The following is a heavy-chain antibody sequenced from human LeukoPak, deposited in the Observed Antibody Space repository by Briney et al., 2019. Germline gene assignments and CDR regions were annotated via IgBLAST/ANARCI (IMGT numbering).Heavy chain of an antibody. D-gene: IGHD3-10*01. Sequence: SETLSLTCAVSGYSISSGYYWGWIRQPPGKGLEWIGSIYHSGSTYYNPSLKSRVTISVDTSKNQFSLKLSSVTAADTAVYYCARSSEGDWFDPWGQGTLVTVSS. CDR1: GYSISSGYY. CDR2: IYHSGST. J-gene: IGHJ5*02. V-gene: IGHV4-38-2*01. CDR3: ARSSEGDWFDP.